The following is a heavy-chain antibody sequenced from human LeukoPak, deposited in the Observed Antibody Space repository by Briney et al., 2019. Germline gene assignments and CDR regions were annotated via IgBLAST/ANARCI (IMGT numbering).Heavy chain of an antibody. J-gene: IGHJ6*03. CDR3: ARRESSYQNYYYYYHMDV. V-gene: IGHV3-20*04. D-gene: IGHD3-16*02. CDR1: GFTFDDYD. CDR2: INWNGDST. Sequence: GGSLRLSCAASGFTFDDYDMSWVRQAPGKGLEWVSDINWNGDSTGYADSVKGRFTISRDNAKNSLYLQMNSLRAEDTALYYCARRESSYQNYYYYYHMDVWGEGTTVTVSS.